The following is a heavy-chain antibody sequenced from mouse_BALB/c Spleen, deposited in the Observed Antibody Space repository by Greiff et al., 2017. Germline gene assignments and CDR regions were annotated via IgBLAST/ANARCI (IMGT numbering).Heavy chain of an antibody. J-gene: IGHJ2*01. CDR1: GYSITSDYA. V-gene: IGHV3-2*02. Sequence: EVKLQESGPGLVKPSQSLSLTCTVTGYSITSDYAWNWIRQFPGNKLEWMGYISYSGSTSYNPSLKSRISITRDTSKNQFFLQLNSVTTEDTATYYCARMWVYGHFDYWGQGTTLTVSS. D-gene: IGHD2-10*02. CDR2: ISYSGST. CDR3: ARMWVYGHFDY.